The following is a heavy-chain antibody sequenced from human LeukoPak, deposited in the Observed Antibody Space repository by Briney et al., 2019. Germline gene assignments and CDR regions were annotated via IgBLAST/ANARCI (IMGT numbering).Heavy chain of an antibody. CDR3: AKVAHYYGSGSYYEYYFDY. Sequence: GGSLRLSCAASGFTFSSYAMSWVRQAPGKGLVWVSAISGSGGTTYYSDSVKGRFTISRDNSKNTLYLQMNSLRAEDMAVYYCAKVAHYYGSGSYYEYYFDYWGQGTLVTVSS. CDR1: GFTFSSYA. J-gene: IGHJ4*02. V-gene: IGHV3-23*01. CDR2: ISGSGGTT. D-gene: IGHD3-10*01.